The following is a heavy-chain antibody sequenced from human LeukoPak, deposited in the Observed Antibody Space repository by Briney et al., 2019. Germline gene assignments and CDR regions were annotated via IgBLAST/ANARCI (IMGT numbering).Heavy chain of an antibody. D-gene: IGHD6-6*01. Sequence: SETLSLTCAVYGGSFSGYYWSWIRQPPGKGLEWIGEINHSGSTNYNPSLKSRVTISVDTSKNQFSLKLSSVTAADTAVYYCARSRIAARPGILGYWGQGTLVTVSS. CDR2: INHSGST. CDR1: GGSFSGYY. V-gene: IGHV4-34*01. J-gene: IGHJ4*02. CDR3: ARSRIAARPGILGY.